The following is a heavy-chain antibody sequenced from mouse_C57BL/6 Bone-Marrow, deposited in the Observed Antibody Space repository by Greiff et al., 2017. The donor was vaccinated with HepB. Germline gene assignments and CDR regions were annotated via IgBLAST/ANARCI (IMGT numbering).Heavy chain of an antibody. CDR2: IDPSDSYT. J-gene: IGHJ2*01. CDR3: AKVSKKLDD. Sequence: VQLQQPGAELVKPGASVKLSCKASGYTFTSYWMQWVKQRPGQGLEWIGEIDPSDSYTNYNQKFKGKATLTVDTSSSTAYMQLSSLTSEDSAVYYCAKVSKKLDDWGQGTTLTVSS. V-gene: IGHV1-50*01. D-gene: IGHD1-3*01. CDR1: GYTFTSYW.